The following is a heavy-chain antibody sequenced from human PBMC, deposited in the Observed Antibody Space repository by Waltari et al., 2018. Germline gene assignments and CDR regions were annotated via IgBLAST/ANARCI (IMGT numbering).Heavy chain of an antibody. CDR2: INPNSGGT. CDR1: GYTFTDYY. Sequence: QVQLVQSGAEVKKPGASVKVSCKASGYTFTDYYRPWVRQAPGQGLEWMGWINPNSGGTLYAQKFQGRVTITRDTSISTAYMELSRLRSDDTAVYYCASNYYDSSGYYYEDYWGQGTLVTVSS. CDR3: ASNYYDSSGYYYEDY. J-gene: IGHJ4*02. D-gene: IGHD3-22*01. V-gene: IGHV1-2*02.